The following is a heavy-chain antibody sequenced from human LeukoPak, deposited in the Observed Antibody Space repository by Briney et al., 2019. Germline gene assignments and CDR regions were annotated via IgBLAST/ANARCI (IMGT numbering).Heavy chain of an antibody. D-gene: IGHD3-10*01. J-gene: IGHJ5*02. CDR1: GGSISSYY. Sequence: SETLSLTCTVSGGSISSYYWSWIRQPPGKGLEWIGYIYYSGSTNYNPSLKSRVTISVDTSKNQFSLKLSSVTAADTAVYYCARGRYYGSGSYPPRVSWFDPWGQGTLVTVSS. V-gene: IGHV4-59*12. CDR2: IYYSGST. CDR3: ARGRYYGSGSYPPRVSWFDP.